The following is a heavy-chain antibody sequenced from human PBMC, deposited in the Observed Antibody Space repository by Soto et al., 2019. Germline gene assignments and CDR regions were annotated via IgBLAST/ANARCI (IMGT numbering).Heavy chain of an antibody. CDR2: SHHGGGT. CDR1: ASSITDASY. Sequence: SETLSLTCTVSASSITDASYWGWIRQPPGKGLEWIGSSHHGGGTYYNPSLKSRVTISVDTSKNQLSLKLTSVAAADAAVYYCARVLSLGSTWYFDYWGQGTQVTVSS. V-gene: IGHV4-38-2*02. J-gene: IGHJ4*02. CDR3: ARVLSLGSTWYFDY. D-gene: IGHD6-13*01.